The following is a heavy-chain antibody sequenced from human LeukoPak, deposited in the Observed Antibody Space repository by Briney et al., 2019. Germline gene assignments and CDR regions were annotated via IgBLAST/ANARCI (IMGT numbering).Heavy chain of an antibody. J-gene: IGHJ4*02. D-gene: IGHD2-15*01. CDR1: GFTFSIYW. CDR3: ARVTARHYFSGVLKGFYFDY. CDR2: IKGDGSEK. Sequence: GGSLRLSCAASGFTFSIYWMSWVRLAPGKGLEWVANIKGDGSEKWYADSVKGRFTISRDNAQNSVHLQMNSLRAEDTAVYYCARVTARHYFSGVLKGFYFDYWGQGILVTVSS. V-gene: IGHV3-7*01.